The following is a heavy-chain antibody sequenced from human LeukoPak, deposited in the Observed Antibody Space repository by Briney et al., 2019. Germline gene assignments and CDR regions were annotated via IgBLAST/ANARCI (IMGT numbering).Heavy chain of an antibody. CDR2: ISSSSSYI. D-gene: IGHD3-16*02. CDR1: GFTFSIYS. Sequence: GGSLRLSCAASGFTFSIYSMNWVPQAPGKGLEWVSSISSSSSYIYYTDSVKRRFTIYRDNAKNSLYLQMKSLRAEDTAVFFCVLGDLSSPFDCWGQRTLVSVCS. J-gene: IGHJ4*02. CDR3: VLGDLSSPFDC. V-gene: IGHV3-21*01.